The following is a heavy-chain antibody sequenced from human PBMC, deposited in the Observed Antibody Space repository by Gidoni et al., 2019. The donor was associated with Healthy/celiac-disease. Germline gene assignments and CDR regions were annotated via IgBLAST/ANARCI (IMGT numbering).Heavy chain of an antibody. V-gene: IGHV4-4*02. CDR2: IYHSGST. J-gene: IGHJ4*02. D-gene: IGHD6-13*01. CDR1: GGSISSSNW. Sequence: QVQLQESGPGLVKPSGTLSPTCAVSGGSISSSNWWSWVRPPPGKGLEWIGEIYHSGSTHYNPSLKSRVTISVDNSKNQFSLKLSSVTAADTAVYYCARVGAFSSTYRGVDYWGQGTLVTVSS. CDR3: ARVGAFSSTYRGVDY.